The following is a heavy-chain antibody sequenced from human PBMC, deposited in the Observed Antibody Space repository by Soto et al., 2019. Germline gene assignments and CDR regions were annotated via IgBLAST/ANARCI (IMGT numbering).Heavy chain of an antibody. V-gene: IGHV5-51*01. CDR1: GYSFTSYW. CDR3: ARLFDTSGWSDY. Sequence: AESLKISCKGSGYSFTSYWIGWVRQMPGKGLERMGIIYPGDSDTRYSPSFQGQVTISADKSITTTYLQWSSLKASDTAIYYCARLFDTSGWSDYWGQGTLVTVSS. D-gene: IGHD6-19*01. J-gene: IGHJ4*02. CDR2: IYPGDSDT.